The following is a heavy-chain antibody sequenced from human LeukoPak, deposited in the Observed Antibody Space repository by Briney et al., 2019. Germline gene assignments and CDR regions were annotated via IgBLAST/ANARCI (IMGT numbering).Heavy chain of an antibody. V-gene: IGHV3-23*01. CDR2: ISGSGDST. CDR1: GFTFSSYE. J-gene: IGHJ4*02. Sequence: GGSLRLSCAASGFTFSSYEMNWVRQAPGKGLEWVSGISGSGDSTYYADSVKGRFTISRDNSKNTLYLQMNSLRAEDTAVYYCARRSGIAVAGAFDYWGQGTLVTVSS. D-gene: IGHD6-19*01. CDR3: ARRSGIAVAGAFDY.